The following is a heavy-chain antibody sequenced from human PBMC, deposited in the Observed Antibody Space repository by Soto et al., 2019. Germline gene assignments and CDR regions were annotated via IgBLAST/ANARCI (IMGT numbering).Heavy chain of an antibody. CDR1: GYTFTSYA. CDR2: INAGNGNT. J-gene: IGHJ4*02. CDR3: ARDGGYSYGFDY. D-gene: IGHD5-18*01. Sequence: QVQLVQSGAEVKKPGASVKVSCKASGYTFTSYAMHWVRQAPGQRLEWMGWINAGNGNTKYSQKFQGRVTITRDTSASTAYMELSSLRSEDTAVYYCARDGGYSYGFDYWGQGPLVTVSS. V-gene: IGHV1-3*01.